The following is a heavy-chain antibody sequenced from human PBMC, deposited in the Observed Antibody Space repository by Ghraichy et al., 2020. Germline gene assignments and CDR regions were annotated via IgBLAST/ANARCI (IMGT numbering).Heavy chain of an antibody. CDR2: INHSGST. V-gene: IGHV4-34*01. CDR3: ARAVAGAYYYYGMDV. Sequence: SETLSLTCAVYGGSFSGYYWSWIRQPPGKGLEWIREINHSGSTNYNPSLKSRVTISVDTSKNQFSLKLSSVTAADTAVYYCARAVAGAYYYYGMDVWGQGTTVTVSS. J-gene: IGHJ6*02. CDR1: GGSFSGYY. D-gene: IGHD6-19*01.